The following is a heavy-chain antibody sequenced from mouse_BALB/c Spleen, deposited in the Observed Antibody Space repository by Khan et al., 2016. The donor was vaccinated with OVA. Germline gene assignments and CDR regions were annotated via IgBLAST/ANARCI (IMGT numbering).Heavy chain of an antibody. CDR1: GYTFTSYY. J-gene: IGHJ4*01. Sequence: QVQLQQSGPELVKPGASVRISCKASGYTFTSYYVHWVKQRPGQGLEWIGWIYPGNVNTDYNEKFKGKATPTADKSSSTAYMQLSSLTSEDSAVYFCARWGGNYPSYAMDYWGQGTSVTVSS. D-gene: IGHD2-1*01. V-gene: IGHV1S56*01. CDR2: IYPGNVNT. CDR3: ARWGGNYPSYAMDY.